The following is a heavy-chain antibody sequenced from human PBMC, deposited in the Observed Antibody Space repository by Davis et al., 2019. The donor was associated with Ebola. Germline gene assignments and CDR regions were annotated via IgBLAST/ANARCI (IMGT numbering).Heavy chain of an antibody. CDR1: GYSISSGYY. V-gene: IGHV4-38-2*02. J-gene: IGHJ5*02. CDR2: IYHSGST. D-gene: IGHD2-2*01. CDR3: ARDGLYCSSTSCYDYWFDP. Sequence: SETLSLTCTVSGYSISSGYYWGWIRQPPGKGLEWIGSIYHSGSTYYNPSLKSRVTISVDTSKNQFSLKLSSVTAADTAVYYCARDGLYCSSTSCYDYWFDPWGQGTLVTVSS.